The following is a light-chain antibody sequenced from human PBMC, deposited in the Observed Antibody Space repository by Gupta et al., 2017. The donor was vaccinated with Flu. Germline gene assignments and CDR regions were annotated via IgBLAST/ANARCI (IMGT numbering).Light chain of an antibody. CDR2: RNN. CDR1: RNNVGNQG. V-gene: IGLV10-54*04. Sequence: NRNNVGNQGASWLQQHQGHPPKLLSSRNNNRPSGISERFSAFRSGNTASLTITGLQPEDEAEYYCSAWASSLSAWVFGGGTTLTVL. J-gene: IGLJ3*02. CDR3: SAWASSLSAWV.